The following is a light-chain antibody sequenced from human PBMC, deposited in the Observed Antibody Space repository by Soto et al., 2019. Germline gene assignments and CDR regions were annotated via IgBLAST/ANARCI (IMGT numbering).Light chain of an antibody. V-gene: IGLV2-8*01. CDR1: ASDFGVKNS. CDR2: DVS. J-gene: IGLJ1*01. Sequence: QSALTQSPSASGLLGQSVTFPCPGTASDFGVKNSVSWYQRHPGKPPKVRIYDVSKRPSGVPDRFSGSKSGNTASLTVSALQAEDEADYYCSSYTDRNNLVFGTGTKVTVL. CDR3: SSYTDRNNLV.